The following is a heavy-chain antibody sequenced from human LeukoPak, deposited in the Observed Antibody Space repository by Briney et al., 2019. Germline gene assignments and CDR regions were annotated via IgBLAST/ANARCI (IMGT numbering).Heavy chain of an antibody. V-gene: IGHV1-69*13. J-gene: IGHJ6*02. CDR2: IIPIFGTA. D-gene: IGHD1-26*01. CDR1: GGTFSSYA. Sequence: SVKVSCKASGGTFSSYAISWVRQAPGQGLEWMGGIIPIFGTANYAQKFQGRVTITADESTSTAYMELSSLRSEDTAVYYCARVPIVGATTHYYYYGMDVWGQGTTVTVSS. CDR3: ARVPIVGATTHYYYYGMDV.